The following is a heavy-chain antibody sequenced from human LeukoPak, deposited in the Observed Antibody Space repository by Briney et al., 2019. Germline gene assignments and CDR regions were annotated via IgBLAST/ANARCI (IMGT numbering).Heavy chain of an antibody. J-gene: IGHJ5*02. V-gene: IGHV3-9*01. CDR3: AKDYCSGGSCYGTPFDP. CDR1: GFTFDDYA. CDR2: ISWNSGSI. D-gene: IGHD2-15*01. Sequence: PGRSLRLSCAASGFTFDDYAMHWVRQAPGKGLEWVSGISWNSGSIGYADSVKGRFTISRDNAKNSLYLQMNSLRAEDTALYYCAKDYCSGGSCYGTPFDPWGQGTLVTVSS.